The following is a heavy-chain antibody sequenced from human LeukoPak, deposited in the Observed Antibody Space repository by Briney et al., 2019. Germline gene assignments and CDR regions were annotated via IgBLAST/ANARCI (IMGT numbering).Heavy chain of an antibody. CDR1: GFTFSSYT. J-gene: IGHJ6*02. CDR3: AKSLPRYYYYGMDV. Sequence: QPGGSLRLSCAASGFTFSSYTMSWVRQAPGKGLEWVSAISGSGGSTYYADSVKGRFTISRDNSKNTLYLQMNSLRAEDTAVYYCAKSLPRYYYYGMDVWGQGTTVTVSS. V-gene: IGHV3-23*01. CDR2: ISGSGGST.